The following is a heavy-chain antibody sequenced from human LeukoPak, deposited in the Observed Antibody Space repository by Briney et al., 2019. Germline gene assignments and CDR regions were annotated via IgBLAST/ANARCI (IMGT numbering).Heavy chain of an antibody. V-gene: IGHV1-18*01. Sequence: ASVKVSCKASGYTFTSYGISWARQAPGQGLEWMGWISAYNGNTNYAQKLQGRVTMTTDTSTSTAYMELRSLRSDDTAVYYCARATGLLWFGELLDPVDYWGQGTLVTVSS. CDR1: GYTFTSYG. J-gene: IGHJ4*02. CDR2: ISAYNGNT. CDR3: ARATGLLWFGELLDPVDY. D-gene: IGHD3-10*01.